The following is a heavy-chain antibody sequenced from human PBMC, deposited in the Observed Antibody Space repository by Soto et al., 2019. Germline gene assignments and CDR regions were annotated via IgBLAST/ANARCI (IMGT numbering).Heavy chain of an antibody. CDR3: AKTLDYGDPNFDY. CDR2: ISYDGSNK. J-gene: IGHJ4*02. Sequence: QVQLVESGGGVVQPGRSLRLSSAASGFTFSSYGMHWVRQAPGKGLEWVAVISYDGSNKYYADSVKGRFTISRDNSKNTLYLQMNSLRAEDTAVYYCAKTLDYGDPNFDYWGQGTLVTVSS. V-gene: IGHV3-30*18. D-gene: IGHD4-17*01. CDR1: GFTFSSYG.